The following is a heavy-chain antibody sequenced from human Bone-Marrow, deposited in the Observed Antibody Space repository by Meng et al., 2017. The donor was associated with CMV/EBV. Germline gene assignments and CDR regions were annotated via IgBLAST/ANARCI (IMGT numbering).Heavy chain of an antibody. J-gene: IGHJ6*02. CDR1: GFTFSSYW. CDR3: ARAPVVPAADTYYYYGMDV. D-gene: IGHD2-2*01. Sequence: GESLKISCAASGFTFSSYWMSWVRQAPGKGLEWVANIKQDGSEKYYVDSVKGRFTISRDNSKNTLYLQMNSLRAEDTAVYYCARAPVVPAADTYYYYGMDVWGQGTTVTVSS. V-gene: IGHV3-7*01. CDR2: IKQDGSEK.